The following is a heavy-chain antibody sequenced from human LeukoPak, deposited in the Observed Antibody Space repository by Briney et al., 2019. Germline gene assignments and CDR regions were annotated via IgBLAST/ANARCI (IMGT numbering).Heavy chain of an antibody. CDR3: ARDRWYDDYYYYYMDV. Sequence: AGGSLRLSCAASGFTFSSYSMNWVRQAPGKGLEWVSSISSSSYIYYADSVKGRFTISRDNAKNSLYLQMNSLRAEDTAVYYCARDRWYDDYYYYYMDVWGKGTTVTISS. CDR2: ISSSSYI. D-gene: IGHD4-23*01. V-gene: IGHV3-21*01. J-gene: IGHJ6*03. CDR1: GFTFSSYS.